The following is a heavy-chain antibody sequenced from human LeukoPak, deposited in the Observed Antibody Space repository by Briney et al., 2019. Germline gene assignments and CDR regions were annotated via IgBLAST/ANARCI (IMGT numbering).Heavy chain of an antibody. CDR1: GLTFSSYS. J-gene: IGHJ4*02. V-gene: IGHV3-21*01. CDR3: ARGGHNYYDSSGYRYYFDY. Sequence: GGSLRLSCAASGLTFSSYSMNWVRQAPGKGLEWVSSISSSSSYIYYTDSVKGRFTISRDNAKNSLYLQVNSLRAEDTAVYYCARGGHNYYDSSGYRYYFDYWGQGTLVTVSS. CDR2: ISSSSSYI. D-gene: IGHD3-22*01.